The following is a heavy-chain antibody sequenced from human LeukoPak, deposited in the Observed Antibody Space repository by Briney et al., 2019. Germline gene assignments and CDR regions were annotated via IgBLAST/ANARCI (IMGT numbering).Heavy chain of an antibody. V-gene: IGHV3-30*03. CDR3: ATSPNLTGYYDFDY. CDR1: GFTFSSYG. Sequence: GGSLRLSCAASGFTFSSYGMHWVRQAPGKGLEWVAVISYDGSNKYYADSVKGRFTISRDNSKNTLYLQMNSLRAEDTAVYYCATSPNLTGYYDFDYWGQGTLVTVSS. CDR2: ISYDGSNK. J-gene: IGHJ4*02. D-gene: IGHD3-9*01.